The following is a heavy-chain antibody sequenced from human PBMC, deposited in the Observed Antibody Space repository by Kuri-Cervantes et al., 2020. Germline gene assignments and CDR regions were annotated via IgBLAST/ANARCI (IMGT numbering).Heavy chain of an antibody. Sequence: SVKVSCKASGGTFSSYAISWVRQAPGQGLEWMGGIIPIFGTANYAQKFQGRVTITADESTSTVYMELSSLRSEDTAVYYCARGRDIVPSMDVWGQGTTVTVSS. CDR2: IIPIFGTA. D-gene: IGHD2-8*01. V-gene: IGHV1-69*13. J-gene: IGHJ6*02. CDR1: GGTFSSYA. CDR3: ARGRDIVPSMDV.